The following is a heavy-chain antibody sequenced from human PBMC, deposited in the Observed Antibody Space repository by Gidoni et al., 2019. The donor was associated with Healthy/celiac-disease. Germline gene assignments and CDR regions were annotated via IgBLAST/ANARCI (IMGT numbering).Heavy chain of an antibody. V-gene: IGHV3-21*01. CDR2: ISSSSSYI. CDR3: ARDRSTYDSSGYYYPGAFDI. D-gene: IGHD3-22*01. J-gene: IGHJ3*02. CDR1: GFTFSSYS. Sequence: EVQLVEPGGGLVKPGGSLRLSCAASGFTFSSYSMNWVRQAPGKGLEWVSSISSSSSYIYYADSVKGRFTISRDNAKNSLYLQMNSLRAEDTAVYYCARDRSTYDSSGYYYPGAFDIWGQGTMVTVSS.